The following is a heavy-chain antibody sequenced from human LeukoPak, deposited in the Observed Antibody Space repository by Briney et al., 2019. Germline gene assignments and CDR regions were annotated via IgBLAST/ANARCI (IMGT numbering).Heavy chain of an antibody. CDR3: AKDPLYIADYYFDY. V-gene: IGHV3-23*01. J-gene: IGHJ4*02. CDR1: GFTFSTYT. D-gene: IGHD6-13*01. CDR2: SIGSGGSA. Sequence: PGGSLRLSCVASGFTFSTYTMNWIRQAPGKGLEWVSGSIGSGGSAFYADSVKGRFSISRDTSKNTLFLHMNNLRAGDTAVYYCAKDPLYIADYYFDYWGQGTLVTVSS.